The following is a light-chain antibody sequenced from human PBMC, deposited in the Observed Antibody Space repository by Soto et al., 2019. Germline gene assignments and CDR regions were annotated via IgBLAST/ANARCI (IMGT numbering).Light chain of an antibody. CDR1: QSVSSNY. CDR3: PQYGRTHPLT. J-gene: IGKJ4*01. CDR2: GAF. V-gene: IGKV3-20*01. Sequence: EVVLTQSPGTLSLSPGDRATHSCRASQSVSSNYLAWYQQKPGQAPRLLMYGAFTRATGVPDRFSGSWSGTDFTLIIRRLEPEDFAVYYCPQYGRTHPLTLGGGTQVEMK.